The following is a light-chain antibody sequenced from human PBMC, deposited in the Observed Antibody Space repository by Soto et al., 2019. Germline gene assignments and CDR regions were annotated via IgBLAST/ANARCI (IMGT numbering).Light chain of an antibody. CDR1: QGINTY. CDR2: AAS. J-gene: IGKJ1*01. CDR3: QQRSNWAAT. Sequence: DIQMTQSPSSLSASVGDRLTITCRASQGINTYLNWYQQKPGKAPKLLIYAASTLQSGVPSRFSGSGSETDFTLTISSLQTEDFAVYYCQQRSNWAATFGQGTKVDIK. V-gene: IGKV1-39*01.